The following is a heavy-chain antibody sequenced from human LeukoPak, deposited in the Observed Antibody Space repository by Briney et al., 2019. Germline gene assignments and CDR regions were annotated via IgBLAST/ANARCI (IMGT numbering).Heavy chain of an antibody. CDR1: GFTFSSYG. D-gene: IGHD3-10*01. Sequence: SGGSLRLSCAASGFTFSSYGMHWVRQAPGKGLEWVAFIRSDESKKYYGDSVKGRFTISRDNSKNTLYLQMNSLRAEDTAVYYCAKEAGSITMVGGVENWFPPWGQGTLVTVP. CDR2: IRSDESKK. J-gene: IGHJ5*02. CDR3: AKEAGSITMVGGVENWFPP. V-gene: IGHV3-30*02.